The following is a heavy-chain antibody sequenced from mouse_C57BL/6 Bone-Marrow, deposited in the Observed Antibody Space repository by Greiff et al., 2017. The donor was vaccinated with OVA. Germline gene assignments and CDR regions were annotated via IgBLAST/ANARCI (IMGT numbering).Heavy chain of an antibody. CDR1: GFTFSSYG. J-gene: IGHJ1*03. CDR2: ISSGGSYT. V-gene: IGHV5-6*01. D-gene: IGHD2-5*01. Sequence: EVKVVESGGDLVKPGGSLQLSCAASGFTFSSYGMSWVRQTPDKRLEWVATISSGGSYTYYPDSVKGRFTISRDNAKNTLYLQMSSLKSEDTAMYYCARHYSNYCWYFDVWGTGTAVTVTS. CDR3: ARHYSNYCWYFDV.